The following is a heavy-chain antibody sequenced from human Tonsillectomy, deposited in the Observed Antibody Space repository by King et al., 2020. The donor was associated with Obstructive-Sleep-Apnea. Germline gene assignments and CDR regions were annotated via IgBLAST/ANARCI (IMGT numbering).Heavy chain of an antibody. CDR2: IVSDGSST. CDR1: GFTFSSYW. CDR3: ARGVYSSSFFDY. Sequence: VQLVESGGGLVQPGGSLRLSCAASGFTFSSYWMHWVRQTPGKGLVWVSRIVSDGSSTSYADSVKGRFTISRDNAKNTLYLQMNSLRTEDTAVCYCARGVYSSSFFDYWGQGTLVTVSS. V-gene: IGHV3-74*01. J-gene: IGHJ4*02. D-gene: IGHD6-6*01.